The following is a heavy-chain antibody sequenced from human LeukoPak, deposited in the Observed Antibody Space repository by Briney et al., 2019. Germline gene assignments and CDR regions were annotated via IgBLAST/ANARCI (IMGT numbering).Heavy chain of an antibody. CDR2: ISGSGGST. Sequence: PGGSLRLSCAAPGFTSSSYAMSWVRQAPGKGLEWVSAISGSGGSTYYADSVKGRFTISRDNSKNTLYLQMNSLRAEDTAVYYCAKVLEPGGYYYHYMDVWGKGTTVTVSS. CDR1: GFTSSSYA. V-gene: IGHV3-23*01. D-gene: IGHD1-14*01. J-gene: IGHJ6*03. CDR3: AKVLEPGGYYYHYMDV.